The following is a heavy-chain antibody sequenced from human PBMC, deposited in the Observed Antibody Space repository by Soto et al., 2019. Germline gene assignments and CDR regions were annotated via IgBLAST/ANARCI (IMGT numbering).Heavy chain of an antibody. V-gene: IGHV4-31*03. J-gene: IGHJ5*02. CDR1: GGYIGSGGYY. Sequence: QVQLQESGPGLVKPSQTLTLTGNVSGGYIGSGGYYWSWIRQHPGKDLEGIGYIYYTGSTYYNRSLRSRVSMSVDTSKNQFSLKLPSVTAADTAVYYCARDRRSAHGTSGSIDPWGQGTMVTVSA. D-gene: IGHD3-22*01. CDR3: ARDRRSAHGTSGSIDP. CDR2: IYYTGST.